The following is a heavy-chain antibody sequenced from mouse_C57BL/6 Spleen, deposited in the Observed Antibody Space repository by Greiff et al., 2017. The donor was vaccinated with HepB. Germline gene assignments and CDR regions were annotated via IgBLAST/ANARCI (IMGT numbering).Heavy chain of an antibody. Sequence: VQLQQSGPELVKPGASVKISCKASGYSFTDYNMNWVKQSNGKSLEWIGVINPNYGTTSYNQKFKGKATLTVDQSSITAYMQLNSLTSEDSAVYDCARRNYGSSYGWYFDVWGTGTTVTVSS. V-gene: IGHV1-39*01. D-gene: IGHD1-1*01. CDR1: GYSFTDYN. J-gene: IGHJ1*03. CDR3: ARRNYGSSYGWYFDV. CDR2: INPNYGTT.